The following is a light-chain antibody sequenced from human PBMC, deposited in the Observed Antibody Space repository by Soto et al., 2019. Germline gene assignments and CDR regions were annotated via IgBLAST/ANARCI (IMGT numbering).Light chain of an antibody. V-gene: IGLV1-40*01. J-gene: IGLJ1*01. CDR1: SSNIGAGYD. CDR2: GNS. CDR3: QSYDISLSGSV. Sequence: QSVLTQPPSVSGAPGQRVTISCTGSSSNIGAGYDVHWYQQLPGTAPKLLIYGNSNRPSGVPDRFSGSKSGTSASLAITGLQAEDAADYYCQSYDISLSGSVFGTGTKVTVL.